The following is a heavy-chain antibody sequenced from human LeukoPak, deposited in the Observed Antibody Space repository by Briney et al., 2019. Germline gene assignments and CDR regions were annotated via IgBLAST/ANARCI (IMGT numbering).Heavy chain of an antibody. CDR1: GVSISSSSYY. J-gene: IGHJ4*02. CDR2: IYYSGST. CDR3: ARVGGSWRDFDY. D-gene: IGHD6-13*01. V-gene: IGHV4-39*07. Sequence: SETLSLTCTVSGVSISSSSYYWGWIRQPPGKGPEWIGTIYYSGSTYYNPSLKSRVTIPLDTSKNQFSLRLSSVTAADTAMYYCARVGGSWRDFDYWGQGTLVTVSS.